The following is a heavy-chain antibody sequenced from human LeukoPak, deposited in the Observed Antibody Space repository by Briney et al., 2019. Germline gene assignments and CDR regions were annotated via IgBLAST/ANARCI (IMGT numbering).Heavy chain of an antibody. J-gene: IGHJ4*02. CDR1: GFTFSSYG. CDR3: AKGSPQFDF. Sequence: GGSLRLSCAASGFTFSSYGMHWVRQAPGKGLEWVAVISSDGSNADYADSVKGRFTISRGNPKSTLYLQMNSLRAEDTAVHYCAKGSPQFDFWGQGTLVTVSS. D-gene: IGHD1-26*01. CDR2: ISSDGSNA. V-gene: IGHV3-30*18.